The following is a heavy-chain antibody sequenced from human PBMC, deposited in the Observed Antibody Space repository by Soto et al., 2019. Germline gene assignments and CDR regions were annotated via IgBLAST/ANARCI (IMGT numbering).Heavy chain of an antibody. CDR3: AKDPRELRYFDWLPYNWFDP. Sequence: GESLKISCAASGFTFSSYAMSWVRQAPGKGLEWVSAISGSGGSTYYADSVKGRFTISRDNSKNTLYLQMNSLRAEDTAVYYCAKDPRELRYFDWLPYNWFDPWGQGTLVTVSS. V-gene: IGHV3-23*01. CDR1: GFTFSSYA. J-gene: IGHJ5*02. D-gene: IGHD3-9*01. CDR2: ISGSGGST.